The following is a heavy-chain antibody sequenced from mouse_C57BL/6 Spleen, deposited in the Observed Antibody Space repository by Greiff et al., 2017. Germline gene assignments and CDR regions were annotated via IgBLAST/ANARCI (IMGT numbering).Heavy chain of an antibody. CDR2: ISNGGGST. J-gene: IGHJ1*03. D-gene: IGHD2-1*01. V-gene: IGHV5-12*01. Sequence: EVKLVESGGGLVQPGGSLKLSCAASGFTFSDYYMYWVRQTPEKRLEWVAYISNGGGSTYYPDTVKGRFTISRYNAKNTLYLQMSRLKSEDTAMYYCARQDGNRYWYFDVWGTGTTVSVSS. CDR1: GFTFSDYY. CDR3: ARQDGNRYWYFDV.